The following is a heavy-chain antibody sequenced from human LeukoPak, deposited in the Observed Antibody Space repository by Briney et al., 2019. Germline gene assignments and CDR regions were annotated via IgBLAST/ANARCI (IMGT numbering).Heavy chain of an antibody. CDR2: IYYSGST. J-gene: IGHJ4*02. Sequence: SETLSLTCTVSGGSISSYYWSWFGQPPGKGLDWIGYIYYSGSTNYNPSLKSRVTISVDTSKNQFSLKLSSVTAADTAVYYCARGPYYYDSSGYYLGYWGQGTLVTVSS. CDR1: GGSISSYY. CDR3: ARGPYYYDSSGYYLGY. D-gene: IGHD3-22*01. V-gene: IGHV4-59*01.